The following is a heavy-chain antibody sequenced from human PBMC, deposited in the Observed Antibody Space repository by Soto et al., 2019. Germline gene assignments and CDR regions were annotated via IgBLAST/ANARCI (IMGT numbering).Heavy chain of an antibody. CDR3: ARRIAAAGGHNWFDP. V-gene: IGHV1-46*01. CDR2: INPSGGST. CDR1: GYTFTSYY. J-gene: IGHJ5*02. D-gene: IGHD6-13*01. Sequence: ASVNVSCKASGYTFTSYYMHWVRQAPGQGLEWMGIINPSGGSTSYAQKFQGRVTMTRDTSTSTVYMELSSLRSEDTAVYYCARRIAAAGGHNWFDPWGQGALVTVSS.